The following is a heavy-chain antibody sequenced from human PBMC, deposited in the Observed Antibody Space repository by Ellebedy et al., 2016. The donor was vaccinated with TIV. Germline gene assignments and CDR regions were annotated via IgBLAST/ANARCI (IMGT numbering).Heavy chain of an antibody. CDR3: AREGGDIVIIPAAQPRYGYFDL. V-gene: IGHV3-23*01. J-gene: IGHJ2*01. Sequence: GESLKIPCAASGFTFSTYPMNWFRQAPGKRLEWVSIISANGGTTYYAYSVKGRFTISRDNSNNTLYVQMNTLRPEDTAVYYCAREGGDIVIIPAAQPRYGYFDLWGRGTLVTVSS. D-gene: IGHD2-2*01. CDR1: GFTFSTYP. CDR2: ISANGGTT.